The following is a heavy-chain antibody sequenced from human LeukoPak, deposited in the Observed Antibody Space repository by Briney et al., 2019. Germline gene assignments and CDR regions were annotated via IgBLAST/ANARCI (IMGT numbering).Heavy chain of an antibody. CDR3: ARGVGFGELFDAFDI. V-gene: IGHV1-2*04. CDR1: GYTFTGYY. CDR2: INPNSGGT. D-gene: IGHD3-10*01. J-gene: IGHJ3*02. Sequence: ASVKVSCKASGYTFTGYYMHWVRQAPGQGLEWMGWINPNSGGTNYAQKFQGWVTMTRDTSISTSYMELSRLRSDDTAVYYCARGVGFGELFDAFDIWGQGTMVTVSS.